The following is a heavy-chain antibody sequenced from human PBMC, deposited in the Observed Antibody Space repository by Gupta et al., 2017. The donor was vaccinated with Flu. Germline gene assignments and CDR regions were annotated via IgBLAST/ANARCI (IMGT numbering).Heavy chain of an antibody. J-gene: IGHJ5*02. CDR3: ARGLNWNHFLAFDH. V-gene: IGHV4-59*01. CDR2: IYHNGST. Sequence: GGSMSSYYWSWIRLPPGKGLEWVGYIYHNGSTYYNASLKSRVTISVDTSKKQFSLKLRSVTASDTAVYYRARGLNWNHFLAFDHWGQGTLAT. D-gene: IGHD1-1*01. CDR1: GGSMSSYY.